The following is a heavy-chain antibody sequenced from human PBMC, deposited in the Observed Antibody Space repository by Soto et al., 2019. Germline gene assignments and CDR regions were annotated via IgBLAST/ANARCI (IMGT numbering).Heavy chain of an antibody. Sequence: SETLSLTCTVSGGSISSYYWSWIRQPPGKGLEWIGYIYYSGSTNYNPSLKSQDTKSEDTSKNQFSLKLSSVTAADTAVYYCAREANGYSYGLDYWGQGTLVTVSS. V-gene: IGHV4-59*01. CDR3: AREANGYSYGLDY. CDR1: GGSISSYY. CDR2: IYYSGST. J-gene: IGHJ4*02. D-gene: IGHD5-18*01.